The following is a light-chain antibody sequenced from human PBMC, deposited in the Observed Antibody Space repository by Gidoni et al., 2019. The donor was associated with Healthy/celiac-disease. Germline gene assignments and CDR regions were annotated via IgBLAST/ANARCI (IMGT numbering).Light chain of an antibody. V-gene: IGLV1-44*01. CDR1: SSNIGSNT. J-gene: IGLJ2*01. Sequence: QSVLTHPPSPSGTPGQRVTISCSGSSSNIGSNTVNWYQQLPGTAPKLLIYSNNQRPSGVPDRFSGSKSGTSASLTISGLQSEDEADYYCAAWDDSLNGVVFGGGTKLTVL. CDR2: SNN. CDR3: AAWDDSLNGVV.